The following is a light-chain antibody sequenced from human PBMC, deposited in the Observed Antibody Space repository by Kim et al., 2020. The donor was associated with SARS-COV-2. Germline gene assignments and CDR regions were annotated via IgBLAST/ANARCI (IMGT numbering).Light chain of an antibody. CDR3: QKCDSAPWT. J-gene: IGKJ1*01. CDR1: QNISNY. CDR2: AAS. V-gene: IGKV1-27*01. Sequence: ASVGERVTTTCRAKQNISNYLAWFQLKPGKAPKLLIYAASALQPGAPSRFSGSGCGTDFTLTVTSLQPEDVATYYCQKCDSAPWTFGQGTKVEIK.